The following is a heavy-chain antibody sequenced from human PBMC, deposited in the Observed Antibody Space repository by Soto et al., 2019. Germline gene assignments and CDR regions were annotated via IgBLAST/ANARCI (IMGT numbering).Heavy chain of an antibody. Sequence: ASAKVSCKASGYTFTAYYFHWVRQAPVQGLEWLGWISPNNGGTSHAQKFQGRVTMTRDMSVSTPYMELSSLRSDDTAVYYCARDVDIISGYYCRGAHDYWGQGTPVTVSS. CDR1: GYTFTAYY. V-gene: IGHV1-2*02. CDR2: ISPNNGGT. CDR3: ARDVDIISGYYCRGAHDY. D-gene: IGHD3-22*01. J-gene: IGHJ4*02.